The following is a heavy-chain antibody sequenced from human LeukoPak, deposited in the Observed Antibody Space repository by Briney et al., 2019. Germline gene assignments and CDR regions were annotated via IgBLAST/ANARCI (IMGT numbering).Heavy chain of an antibody. D-gene: IGHD1-20*01. J-gene: IGHJ4*02. CDR3: ARAYNWNDKFDY. V-gene: IGHV1-46*01. CDR1: GGTFSSYA. CDR2: IDPNDGNT. Sequence: ASVKVSCKASGGTFSSYAISWVRQAPGQGLEWMGKIDPNDGNTRYAQKFQGRVSMTRDTSTSTVYMELSSLRSEDTAVYYCARAYNWNDKFDYWGQGTLVTVSS.